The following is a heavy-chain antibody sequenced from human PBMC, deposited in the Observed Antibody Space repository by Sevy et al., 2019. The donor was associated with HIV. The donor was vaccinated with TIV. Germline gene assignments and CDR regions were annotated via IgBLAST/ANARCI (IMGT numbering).Heavy chain of an antibody. CDR1: GFIFSTSP. V-gene: IGHV3-30-3*01. Sequence: GGSLRLSCAASGFIFSTSPMHWVRQAPGKGLECVAIRSYDDSDENYADSVKGRFTIARDNSKNTLFLQMNSLRAEDTALYYCAKGRIPSIGTLGPFDSWGQGTLVTVSS. D-gene: IGHD6-6*01. J-gene: IGHJ4*02. CDR3: AKGRIPSIGTLGPFDS. CDR2: RSYDDSDE.